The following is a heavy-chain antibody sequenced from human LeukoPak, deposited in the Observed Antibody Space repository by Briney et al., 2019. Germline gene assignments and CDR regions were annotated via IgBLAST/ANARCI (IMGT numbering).Heavy chain of an antibody. J-gene: IGHJ5*02. CDR3: ARDKAHSYGRYFGP. CDR1: GGSISTYY. CDR2: ISNGNT. Sequence: SETLSLTCSVAGGSISTYYWNWIRQTPGKGLEWIGHISNGNTDYNPSLKSRVTISVDTSKNQFSLKLTSVTAADTAVYYCARDKAHSYGRYFGPWGQGALVIVSS. D-gene: IGHD5-18*01. V-gene: IGHV4-59*01.